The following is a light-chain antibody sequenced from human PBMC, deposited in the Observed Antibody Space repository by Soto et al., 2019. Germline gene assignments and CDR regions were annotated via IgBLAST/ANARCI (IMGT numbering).Light chain of an antibody. CDR1: TSDIGGYNF. J-gene: IGLJ1*01. CDR3: NSYRTISTYV. Sequence: QSALTQPASVSGSPGQSITISCTGTTSDIGGYNFVSWYQQHPCKAPKLLIYDVRNRPSGVSNRFSGSKSGNTASLTISGLQAEDEADYYCNSYRTISTYVFGSGTKVTVL. CDR2: DVR. V-gene: IGLV2-14*01.